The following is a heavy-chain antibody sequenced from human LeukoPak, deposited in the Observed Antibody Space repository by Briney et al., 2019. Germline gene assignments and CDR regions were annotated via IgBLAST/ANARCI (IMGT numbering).Heavy chain of an antibody. CDR2: ISDSGGST. CDR1: GFTLSIYA. Sequence: GWSLRLSCAASGFTLSIYAISCVRQAPGKGLEWVSSISDSGGSTYYADSVKGRFTISRDNSKNTLYLQMNSLRAEDRGVYGCAKDFGDSTGGYYFYFWGEGTLVTVSS. V-gene: IGHV3-23*01. D-gene: IGHD3-10*01. J-gene: IGHJ4*02. CDR3: AKDFGDSTGGYYFYF.